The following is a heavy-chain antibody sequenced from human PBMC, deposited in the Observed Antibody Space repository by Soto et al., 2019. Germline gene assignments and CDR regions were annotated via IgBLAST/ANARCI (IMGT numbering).Heavy chain of an antibody. Sequence: EVQLVESGGGLVKPGGSLRLSCAASGFTFSNAWMNWVRQAPGKGLEWVGRIKSKTDGGTTDYAAPVKGRFTISRDDSKNTLYLQMNSLKTEDTAVYYCTTDVNYGDYAISNDAFDIWGQGTMVTVSS. CDR1: GFTFSNAW. V-gene: IGHV3-15*07. J-gene: IGHJ3*02. CDR2: IKSKTDGGTT. D-gene: IGHD4-17*01. CDR3: TTDVNYGDYAISNDAFDI.